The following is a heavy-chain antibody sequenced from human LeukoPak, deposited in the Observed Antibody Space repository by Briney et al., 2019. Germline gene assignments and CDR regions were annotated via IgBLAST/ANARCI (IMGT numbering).Heavy chain of an antibody. V-gene: IGHV3-48*03. CDR2: ISCSGSTI. CDR3: ARDALVVVVAGPLDYYYYGMDG. D-gene: IGHD2-15*01. CDR1: GFTFSSYE. Sequence: GGSLRLSCAASGFTFSSYEMHWVRQAPGKGLEWVSYISCSGSTIYYADSVKGRFTISRDNAKNSLYLQMNSLRAEDTAVYYCARDALVVVVAGPLDYYYYGMDGWGEGTTVSVCS. J-gene: IGHJ6*01.